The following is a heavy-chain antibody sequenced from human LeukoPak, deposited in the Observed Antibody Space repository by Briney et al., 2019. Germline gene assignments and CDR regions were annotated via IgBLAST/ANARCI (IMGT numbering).Heavy chain of an antibody. CDR3: AIDWYEQFTF. CDR2: FDPEDGET. J-gene: IGHJ4*02. CDR1: GYLITKLP. D-gene: IGHD1-14*01. V-gene: IGHV1-24*01. Sequence: ASVKVSCKVSGYLITKLPMHGVRQAPGKGLDYMGGFDPEDGETIYAERFQDRVTMTEDTSTNTAFMELTSLRSDDTAFYYCAIDWYEQFTFWGQGTLVTVSS.